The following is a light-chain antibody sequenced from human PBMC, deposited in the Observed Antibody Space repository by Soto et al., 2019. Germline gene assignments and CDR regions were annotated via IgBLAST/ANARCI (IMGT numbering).Light chain of an antibody. CDR3: NSQTTSGIRV. Sequence: QSALTQPASVSGSPGQSITISCTGISTDVGDSNHVSWYQHHPGKAPKLIIYEVSYRPSGVSNRFSGSKSAYTASLTISGLQTEDEADYYCNSQTTSGIRVFGTGTKLTVL. V-gene: IGLV2-14*01. J-gene: IGLJ1*01. CDR1: STDVGDSNH. CDR2: EVS.